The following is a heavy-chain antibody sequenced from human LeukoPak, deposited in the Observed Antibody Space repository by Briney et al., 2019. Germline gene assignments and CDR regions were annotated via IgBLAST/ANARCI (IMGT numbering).Heavy chain of an antibody. V-gene: IGHV3-30*02. Sequence: GGSLRLSCAASGFTFSSYGMHWVRQAPGKGLEWVAFIRYDGSNKYYADSVKGRFTISRDNSKNTLYLQMNSLRAEDTAVYYCARGGYDFWSGPFDYWGQGTLVTVSS. CDR1: GFTFSSYG. J-gene: IGHJ4*02. D-gene: IGHD3-3*01. CDR2: IRYDGSNK. CDR3: ARGGYDFWSGPFDY.